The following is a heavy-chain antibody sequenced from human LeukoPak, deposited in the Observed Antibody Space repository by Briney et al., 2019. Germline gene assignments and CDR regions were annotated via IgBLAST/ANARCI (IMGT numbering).Heavy chain of an antibody. J-gene: IGHJ6*02. D-gene: IGHD4-17*01. CDR2: INHSGST. Sequence: SETLSLTCAVYGGSFSGYYWSWIRQPPGKGLEWIGEINHSGSTNYNPSLKSRVTISVDTSKNQFSLKLSSVTAADTAVYYCARGYGDYLGRYYYYGMDVWGQGTTVTVSS. CDR1: GGSFSGYY. CDR3: ARGYGDYLGRYYYYGMDV. V-gene: IGHV4-34*01.